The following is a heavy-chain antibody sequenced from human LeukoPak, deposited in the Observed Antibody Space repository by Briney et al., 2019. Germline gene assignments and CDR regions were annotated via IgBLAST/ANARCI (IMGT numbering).Heavy chain of an antibody. J-gene: IGHJ4*02. CDR1: GFTLSSYA. CDR3: AKPYSSSWTPDY. CDR2: ISGSGGST. Sequence: GGSLRLPCAASGFTLSSYAMSWVRQAPGKGLEWVSAISGSGGSTYYADSVKGRFTISRDNSKNTLYLQMNSLRAEDTAVYYCAKPYSSSWTPDYWGQGTLVTVSS. V-gene: IGHV3-23*01. D-gene: IGHD6-13*01.